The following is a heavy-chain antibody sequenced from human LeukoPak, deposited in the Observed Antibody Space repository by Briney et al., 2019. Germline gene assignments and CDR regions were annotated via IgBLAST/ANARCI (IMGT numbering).Heavy chain of an antibody. V-gene: IGHV3-7*04. Sequence: GGSLRLSCAASGFTFSSYWMSWVRQAPGKGLEWVANIKQDGSEKYYVDSVKGRFTISRDNAKNSLYLQMNSLRPEDTALYYCARATTVTTLVDAFDIWGQGTMVTVSS. CDR2: IKQDGSEK. D-gene: IGHD4-17*01. J-gene: IGHJ3*02. CDR3: ARATTVTTLVDAFDI. CDR1: GFTFSSYW.